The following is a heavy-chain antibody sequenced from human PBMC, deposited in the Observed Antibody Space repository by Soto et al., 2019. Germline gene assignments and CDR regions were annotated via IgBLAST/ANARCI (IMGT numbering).Heavy chain of an antibody. V-gene: IGHV4-4*07. CDR3: ARDDFGSNTRALEP. CDR2: VYSTGTI. CDR1: GDFISYYS. D-gene: IGHD4-17*01. J-gene: IGHJ5*02. Sequence: PSETLSLTCTVSGDFISYYSWSWIRQSAGKGLEWIGRVYSTGTIFYNPSLKSRATMSVDTSKNQFSLKLTSVNAADTAVYYCARDDFGSNTRALEPWGQXTRVTV.